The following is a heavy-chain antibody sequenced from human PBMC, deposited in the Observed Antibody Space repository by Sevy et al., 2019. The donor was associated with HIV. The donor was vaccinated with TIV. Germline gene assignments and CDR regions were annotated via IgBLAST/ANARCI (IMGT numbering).Heavy chain of an antibody. CDR3: AREDIRVAGIGYYFHS. V-gene: IGHV3-33*01. J-gene: IGHJ4*02. CDR1: GFSISGYG. Sequence: GGSLRLSCAASGFSISGYGMHWVRQAPGKGLEWVAVIWYDGTNREYADSVKGRFTISRDNSKNTLYHQMNSLRVEDTAVYYCAREDIRVAGIGYYFHSWGQGTLVTVSS. D-gene: IGHD6-19*01. CDR2: IWYDGTNR.